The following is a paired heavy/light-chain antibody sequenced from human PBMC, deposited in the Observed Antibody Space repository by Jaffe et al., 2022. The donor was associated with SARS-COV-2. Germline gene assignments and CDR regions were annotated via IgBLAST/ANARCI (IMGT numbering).Light chain of an antibody. CDR3: QAWDSSTAYV. V-gene: IGLV3-1*01. CDR1: KLGDKY. Sequence: SYELTQPPSVSVSPGQTATITCSGDKLGDKYACWYQQKPGQSPVLVIYQDSKRPSGIPERFSGSNSGNTATLTISGTQAMDEADYYCQAWDSSTAYVFGTGTKVTVL. CDR2: QDS. J-gene: IGLJ1*01.
Heavy chain of an antibody. D-gene: IGHD3-9*01. Sequence: EVQLLESGGGLVQPGGSLRLSCAASGFTFNSYAMNWVRQAPGKGLEWVSGISGSGGSTYQADSVKGRFTISRDNSKNTLYLQMNSLRAEDTAVYYCAKDLRGILTGTGVKSFDYWGQGTLVTVSS. CDR3: AKDLRGILTGTGVKSFDY. J-gene: IGHJ4*02. CDR1: GFTFNSYA. CDR2: ISGSGGST. V-gene: IGHV3-23*01.